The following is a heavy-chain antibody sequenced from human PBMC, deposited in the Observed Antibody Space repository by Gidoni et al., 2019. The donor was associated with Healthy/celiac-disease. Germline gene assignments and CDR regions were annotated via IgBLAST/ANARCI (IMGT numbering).Heavy chain of an antibody. CDR3: ARSRSTHGAAFDI. D-gene: IGHD6-13*01. CDR1: GGSFSGYY. CDR2: INHSGST. V-gene: IGHV4-34*01. Sequence: QVQLQQWGAGLLKPSETLSLTCAVYGGSFSGYYWSWIRQPPGKGLEWIGEINHSGSTNYNPSLKSRVTISVDTSKNQFSLKLSSVTAADTAVYYCARSRSTHGAAFDIWGQGTMVTVSS. J-gene: IGHJ3*02.